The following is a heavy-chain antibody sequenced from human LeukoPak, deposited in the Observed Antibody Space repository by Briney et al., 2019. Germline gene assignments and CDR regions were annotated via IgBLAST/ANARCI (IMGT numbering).Heavy chain of an antibody. V-gene: IGHV1-69*13. CDR1: GYTFTSYY. CDR2: IIPIFGTA. J-gene: IGHJ6*03. CDR3: ARAGWSIYQLSSYYYYYMDV. D-gene: IGHD2-2*01. Sequence: SVKVSCKASGYTFTSYYMHWVRQAPGQGLEWMGGIIPIFGTANYAQKFQGRVTITADESTSTAYMELSSLRSEDTAVYYCARAGWSIYQLSSYYYYYMDVWGKGTTVTISS.